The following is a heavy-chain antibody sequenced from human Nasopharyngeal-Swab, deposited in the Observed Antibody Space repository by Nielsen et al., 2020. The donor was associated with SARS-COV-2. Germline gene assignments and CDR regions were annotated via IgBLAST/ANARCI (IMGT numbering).Heavy chain of an antibody. Sequence: GESLKISCAASGFTFSSYSMNWVRQAPGKGLEWVSYISSSSSTIYYADSVKGRFTIPRDNAKNSLYLQMNSLRDEDTAVYYCARELLLDYWGQGTLVTVSS. CDR2: ISSSSSTI. V-gene: IGHV3-48*02. D-gene: IGHD1-26*01. CDR3: ARELLLDY. J-gene: IGHJ4*02. CDR1: GFTFSSYS.